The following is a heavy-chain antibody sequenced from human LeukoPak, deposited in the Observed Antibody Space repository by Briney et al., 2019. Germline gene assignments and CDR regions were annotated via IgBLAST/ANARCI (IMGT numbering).Heavy chain of an antibody. CDR3: ARDRGRISDYYGSGRSLHYYMDV. V-gene: IGHV1-2*02. CDR2: INPNSGGT. D-gene: IGHD3-10*01. J-gene: IGHJ6*03. CDR1: GYTFTDYY. Sequence: ASVKVSCKASGYTFTDYYMRWVRQAPGQGLERMGWINPNSGGTNYAQKFQGRVTMTRDTSISTAYMELSRLISDDTAVYYCARDRGRISDYYGSGRSLHYYMDVWGKGTTVTVSS.